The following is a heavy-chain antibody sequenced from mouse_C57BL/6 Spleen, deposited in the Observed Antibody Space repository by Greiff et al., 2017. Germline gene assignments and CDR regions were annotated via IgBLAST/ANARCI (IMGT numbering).Heavy chain of an antibody. CDR2: IWTGGGT. Sequence: QVQLQQSGPGLVAPSQSLSITCTVSGFSLTSYAISWVRQPPGKGLEWLGVIWTGGGTNYNSALKSRLSISKDNSKSQVFLKMNRLQTDDTARYYCARKRDDGYCVDAMDYWGQGTSVTVSS. V-gene: IGHV2-9-1*01. D-gene: IGHD2-3*01. CDR3: ARKRDDGYCVDAMDY. J-gene: IGHJ4*01. CDR1: GFSLTSYA.